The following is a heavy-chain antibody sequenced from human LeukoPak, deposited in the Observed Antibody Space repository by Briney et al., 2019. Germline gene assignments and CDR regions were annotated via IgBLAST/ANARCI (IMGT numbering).Heavy chain of an antibody. CDR1: GGSLSSYY. CDR3: ARLSNYDILTGNSWFDS. Sequence: SETLSLTCTVSGGSLSSYYWTWIRQPPGKALEWIGYIYYSGSTNYNPSLKSRATISVDRSKTQFLLKLRSVAAADTAVYYCARLSNYDILTGNSWFDSWGQGTLVTVSS. D-gene: IGHD3-9*01. V-gene: IGHV4-59*08. CDR2: IYYSGST. J-gene: IGHJ5*01.